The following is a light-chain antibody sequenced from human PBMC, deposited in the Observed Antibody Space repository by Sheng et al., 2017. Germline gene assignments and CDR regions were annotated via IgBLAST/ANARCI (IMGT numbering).Light chain of an antibody. CDR1: QPITNS. V-gene: IGKV1-9*01. CDR3: QQHKTYPLT. CDR2: AAS. J-gene: IGKJ4*01. Sequence: DIQMTQSPSSLSASVGDRVTITCQATQPITNSLNWYQQTPGKAPNLLISAASTLQSGVPSRFSGSGSGTDFTLTISSLQPEDFATYYCQQHKTYPLTFGGGTKVEIK.